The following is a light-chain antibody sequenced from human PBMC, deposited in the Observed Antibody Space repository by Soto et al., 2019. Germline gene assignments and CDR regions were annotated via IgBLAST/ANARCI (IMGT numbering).Light chain of an antibody. V-gene: IGLV2-23*03. CDR3: CSYAGSSTFE. CDR2: EGS. Sequence: QSALTQPASVPGSPGQSITISCTGTSSDVGSYNLVSWYQQHPGKAPKLMIYEGSKRPSGVSNRFSGSKSGNTASLTISGLQAEDEADYYCCSYAGSSTFEFGGGTQLTVL. CDR1: SSDVGSYNL. J-gene: IGLJ2*01.